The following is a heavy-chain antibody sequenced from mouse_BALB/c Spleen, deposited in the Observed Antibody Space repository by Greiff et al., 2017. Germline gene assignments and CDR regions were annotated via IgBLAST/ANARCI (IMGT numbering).Heavy chain of an antibody. V-gene: IGHV2-5-1*01. J-gene: IGHJ4*01. D-gene: IGHD2-3*01. CDR3: ATLDGYYEGGAMDY. Sequence: QVQLQQSGPSLVQPSQSLSITCTVSGFSLTSYGVHWVRQSPGKGLEWLGVIWRGGSTDYNAAFMSRLSITKDNSKSQVFFKMNSLQADDTAIYYCATLDGYYEGGAMDYWGQGTSVTVSS. CDR1: GFSLTSYG. CDR2: IWRGGST.